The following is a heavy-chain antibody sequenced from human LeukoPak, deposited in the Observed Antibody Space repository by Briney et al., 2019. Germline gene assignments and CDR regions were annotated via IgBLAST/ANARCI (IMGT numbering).Heavy chain of an antibody. CDR3: ALARSEYHYGMDV. CDR1: GDIVSSISVA. CDR2: TYYRSKRYK. J-gene: IGHJ6*02. V-gene: IGHV6-1*01. Sequence: SQTLSLTCAISGDIVSSISVAWNWIRQSPSRGLEWLGRTYYRSKRYKEYAVSVKGRKNINPDPSKNQGSLQLNSVTPEDTAVYYCALARSEYHYGMDVWGQGAPVTVSS.